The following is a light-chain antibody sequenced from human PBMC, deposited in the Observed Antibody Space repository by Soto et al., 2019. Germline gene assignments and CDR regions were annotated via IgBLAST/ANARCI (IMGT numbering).Light chain of an antibody. CDR2: LNSDGSH. J-gene: IGLJ2*01. CDR1: SGHRSYA. CDR3: QTWGTGMGV. Sequence: QLVLPQSPSASASLGASVKLTCTLSSGHRSYAIAWHQQQPEKGPRYLMKLNSDGSHSKGDGIPDRFSGSSSGAERYLTISSLQSEDEADYYCQTWGTGMGVFGGETKLSVL. V-gene: IGLV4-69*01.